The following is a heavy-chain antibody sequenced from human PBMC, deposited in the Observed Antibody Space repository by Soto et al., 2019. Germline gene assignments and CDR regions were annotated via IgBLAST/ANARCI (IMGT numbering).Heavy chain of an antibody. CDR3: AKDGGREGYFGNWFDP. V-gene: IGHV1-3*01. J-gene: IGHJ5*02. D-gene: IGHD2-15*01. CDR2: INAGNANT. CDR1: GYTFTTYA. Sequence: EASVKVSCKASGYTFTTYAMHWVRQAPGQRLEWMGWINAGNANTKYSQKFQGRVTITADDSTTTAYMELSSLRSDDTAFYYCAKDGGREGYFGNWFDPWGQGTLVTVSS.